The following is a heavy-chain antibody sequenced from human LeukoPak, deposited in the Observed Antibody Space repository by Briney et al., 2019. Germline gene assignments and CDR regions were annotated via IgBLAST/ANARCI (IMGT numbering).Heavy chain of an antibody. V-gene: IGHV4-34*01. J-gene: IGHJ5*02. CDR1: GGSFSGYY. CDR2: INHSGST. CDR3: ARGARWRGLQPKNWFDP. Sequence: PSETLSLTCAVYGGSFSGYYWSWIRPAPGKGLELIGEINHSGSTNYNPSLKSRVTISVDTSKNQFSLKLSSVTAADTAVYYCARGARWRGLQPKNWFDPWGQGTLVTVSS. D-gene: IGHD5-24*01.